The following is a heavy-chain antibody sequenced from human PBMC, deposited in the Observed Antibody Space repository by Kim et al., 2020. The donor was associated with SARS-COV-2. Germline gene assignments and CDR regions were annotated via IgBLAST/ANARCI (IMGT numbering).Heavy chain of an antibody. CDR2: INHSGST. D-gene: IGHD4-17*01. V-gene: IGHV4-34*01. CDR3: ARGGMTTVTADYYYYGMDV. J-gene: IGHJ6*02. Sequence: SETLSLTCAVYGGSFSGYYWSWIRQPPGKGLEWIGEINHSGSTNYNPSLKSRVTISVDTSKNQFSLKLSSVTAADTAVYYCARGGMTTVTADYYYYGMDVWGQGTTVTVS. CDR1: GGSFSGYY.